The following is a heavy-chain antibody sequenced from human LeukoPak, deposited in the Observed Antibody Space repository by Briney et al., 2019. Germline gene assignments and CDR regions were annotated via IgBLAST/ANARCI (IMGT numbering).Heavy chain of an antibody. Sequence: GGSLRLSCAASGFTFSSYGMHWVRQAPGKGLEWVAVIWYDGSNKYYADFVKGRFTISRDNSKNTLYLQMNSLRAEDTAVYYCAREGLTGESGYSFDYWGQGTLVTVSS. D-gene: IGHD3-10*01. CDR1: GFTFSSYG. V-gene: IGHV3-33*01. CDR3: AREGLTGESGYSFDY. CDR2: IWYDGSNK. J-gene: IGHJ4*02.